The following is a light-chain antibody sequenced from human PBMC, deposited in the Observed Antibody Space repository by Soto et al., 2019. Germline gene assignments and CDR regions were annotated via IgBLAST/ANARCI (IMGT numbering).Light chain of an antibody. CDR2: LGS. CDR3: MQALQTPLT. CDR1: QILLHSNGYNY. V-gene: IGKV2-28*01. J-gene: IGKJ4*01. Sequence: DIVMTQSPLSLPVTPGEPASISFISSQILLHSNGYNYLDWYLQKPGQSPQLLIYLGSNRASGVPDRFSGSGSGTDFTLKISRVEAEDVGVYYCMQALQTPLTFGGGTKVDI.